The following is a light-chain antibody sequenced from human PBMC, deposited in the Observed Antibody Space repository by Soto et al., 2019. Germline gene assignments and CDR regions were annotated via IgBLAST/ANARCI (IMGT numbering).Light chain of an antibody. V-gene: IGLV1-40*01. CDR2: AHS. CDR3: QSFDGGGGFTWI. J-gene: IGLJ3*02. CDR1: SSNIGAGYD. Sequence: QSMLTQPPSVSGAPGQRVTISCTGSSSNIGAGYDVHWYQQFPGTAPKFLISAHSNRPSGVPERFSVSKSGPSASLVIAGLQPEDEAVYYCQSFDGGGGFTWIFGGGTKLTVL.